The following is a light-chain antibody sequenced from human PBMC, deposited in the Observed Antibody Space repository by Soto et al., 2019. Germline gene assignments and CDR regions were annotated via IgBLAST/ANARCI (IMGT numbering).Light chain of an antibody. V-gene: IGKV3-20*01. CDR1: QSVGNNY. J-gene: IGKJ4*01. CDR3: EQYGSTPLT. Sequence: EIVLTQSPGTLSLSPGERATLSCRASQSVGNNYLAWYQQKPGQAPRFLIYDASSRATGIPDRFSGSGSGTDFTLTISRLEPEDFAVYYCEQYGSTPLTFGGGTKAEIK. CDR2: DAS.